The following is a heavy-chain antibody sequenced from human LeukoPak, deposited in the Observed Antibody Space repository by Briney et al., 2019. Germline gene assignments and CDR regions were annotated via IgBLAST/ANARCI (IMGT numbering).Heavy chain of an antibody. Sequence: WASVKVSCKASGYTFTSYAMHWVRQAPGQRLEWMGWINAGNGNTKYSQKFQGRVTITRDTSASTAYMELSSLRSEDTAVYYCARVGTWIQLWLLDYWGQGTLVTVSS. J-gene: IGHJ4*02. CDR1: GYTFTSYA. CDR2: INAGNGNT. CDR3: ARVGTWIQLWLLDY. V-gene: IGHV1-3*01. D-gene: IGHD5-18*01.